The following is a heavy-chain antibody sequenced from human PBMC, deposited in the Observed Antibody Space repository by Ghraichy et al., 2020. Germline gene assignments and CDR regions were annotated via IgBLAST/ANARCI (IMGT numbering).Heavy chain of an antibody. Sequence: GESLNISCAASGFTFSSYSMCWVRQAPEKGLEWVSYISSGSNYIYYADSVKGRFTISRDNAKKSLYLQMNSLRAEDTAVYYCARGLSGASGSYSFENWGQGTQVTVSS. CDR2: ISSGSNYI. CDR3: ARGLSGASGSYSFEN. J-gene: IGHJ4*02. D-gene: IGHD3-10*01. CDR1: GFTFSSYS. V-gene: IGHV3-21*01.